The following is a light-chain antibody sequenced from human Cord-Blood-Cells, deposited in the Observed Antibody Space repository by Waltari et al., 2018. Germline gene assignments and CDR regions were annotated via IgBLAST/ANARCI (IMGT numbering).Light chain of an antibody. CDR2: SAS. CDR3: QQSYSTPHT. CDR1: QSIRSY. Sequence: DIQMTQSPSSLSAFVGDRVTITCRANQSIRSYFNWYQQNPGKAPKLLIYSASSLQSGVPSSFGGSGSGTDFTLTISSLHPVDFATYYCQQSYSTPHTFGGGTKVEIK. J-gene: IGKJ4*01. V-gene: IGKV1-39*01.